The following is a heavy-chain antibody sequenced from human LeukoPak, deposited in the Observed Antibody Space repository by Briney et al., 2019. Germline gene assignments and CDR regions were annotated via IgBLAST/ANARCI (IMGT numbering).Heavy chain of an antibody. V-gene: IGHV4-39*01. CDR3: ARHENQRWFGELLQPDAFGI. J-gene: IGHJ3*02. CDR1: GGSIRSSSYY. D-gene: IGHD3-10*01. CDR2: IYYSGST. Sequence: PSETLSLTCTVSGGSIRSSSYYWGWIRQPPGKGLEWIGSIYYSGSTYYNPSLKSRVTISVDTPKNQFSLKLSSVTAADTAVYYCARHENQRWFGELLQPDAFGIWGQGTMVTVSS.